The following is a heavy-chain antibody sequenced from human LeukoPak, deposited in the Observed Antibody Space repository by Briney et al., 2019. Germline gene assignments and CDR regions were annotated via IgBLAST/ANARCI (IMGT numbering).Heavy chain of an antibody. J-gene: IGHJ6*03. Sequence: GGSLRLSCAASGFTFSSYAMSWVRQAPGKGLEWVSAISGSGGSTYYADSVEGRFTISRDNSKNTLYLQMNSLRAEDTAVYYCAKDHYGDYVYYMDVWGKGTTVTVSS. CDR3: AKDHYGDYVYYMDV. V-gene: IGHV3-23*01. CDR1: GFTFSSYA. CDR2: ISGSGGST. D-gene: IGHD4-17*01.